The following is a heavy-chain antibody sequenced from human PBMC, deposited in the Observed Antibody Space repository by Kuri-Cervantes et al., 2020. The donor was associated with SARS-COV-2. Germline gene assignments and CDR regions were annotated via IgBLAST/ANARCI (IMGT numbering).Heavy chain of an antibody. V-gene: IGHV3-74*01. CDR3: ARDQGHRIAAAGTIPFDY. J-gene: IGHJ4*02. D-gene: IGHD6-13*01. Sequence: GESLKISCTASGFTFSSYWMHWVRQAPGKGLVWVSRINSDGSSTSYADSVKGRFTISRDNAKNTLYLQMNSLRAEDTAVYYCARDQGHRIAAAGTIPFDYRGQGTLVTVSS. CDR2: INSDGSST. CDR1: GFTFSSYW.